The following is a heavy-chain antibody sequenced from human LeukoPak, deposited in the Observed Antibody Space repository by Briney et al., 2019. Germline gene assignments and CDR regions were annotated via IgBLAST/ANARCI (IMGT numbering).Heavy chain of an antibody. V-gene: IGHV1-18*01. CDR2: ISTYDHDT. CDR3: VRDYFCSGGTCDDCFDP. CDR1: GYTFTNYG. Sequence: ASVMVSCKASGYTFTNYGISWVRQPPGQGLEWMAWISTYDHDTNYAQKYRGRVTMTTDTSTSTAYMELRSLGSDDTAVYYCVRDYFCSGGTCDDCFDPWGQGTLVTVSS. J-gene: IGHJ5*02. D-gene: IGHD2-15*01.